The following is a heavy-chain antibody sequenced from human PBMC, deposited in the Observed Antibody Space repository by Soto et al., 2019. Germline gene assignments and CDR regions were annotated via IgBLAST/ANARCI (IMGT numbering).Heavy chain of an antibody. CDR3: TRGRHSGHYTDY. D-gene: IGHD5-12*01. Sequence: EVQLVESGGGLVKPGESLGLSCAASGFSFSDAWMNWVRQAPGKGLEWVGRIKSKTAGGTTDYAAPVNGRFSISRDDSKNTLYLQMSSLKTDDTAMYYCTRGRHSGHYTDYWGRGTLVTVSS. V-gene: IGHV3-15*07. CDR2: IKSKTAGGTT. J-gene: IGHJ4*02. CDR1: GFSFSDAW.